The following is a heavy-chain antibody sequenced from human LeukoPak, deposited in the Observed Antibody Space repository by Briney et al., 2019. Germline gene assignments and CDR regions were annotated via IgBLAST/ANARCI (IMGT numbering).Heavy chain of an antibody. D-gene: IGHD1-1*01. V-gene: IGHV1-2*02. CDR3: ARGESTTGTSKLMDV. Sequence: ASVKVSCKASGSTFSDYHINWVRQASGQGPEWMGWINPKSGDASYNQAFQGRVTMTRDTSISTAYMELSRLRSDDTAVYYCARGESTTGTSKLMDVWGKGTTVTVSS. CDR1: GSTFSDYH. CDR2: INPKSGDA. J-gene: IGHJ6*04.